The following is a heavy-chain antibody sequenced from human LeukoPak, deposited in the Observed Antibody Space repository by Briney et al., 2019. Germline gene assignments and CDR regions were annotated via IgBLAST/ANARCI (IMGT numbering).Heavy chain of an antibody. D-gene: IGHD3-9*01. V-gene: IGHV1-69*04. CDR3: ASIDYDILTGRLRGALSY. Sequence: ASVKVSCKASGGTFSSYAISWVRQAPGQGLEWMGRIIPILGIANYAQKFQGRVTITADKSTSTAYMELSSLRSEDTAVYYCASIDYDILTGRLRGALSYWGQGTLVTVSS. CDR2: IIPILGIA. CDR1: GGTFSSYA. J-gene: IGHJ4*02.